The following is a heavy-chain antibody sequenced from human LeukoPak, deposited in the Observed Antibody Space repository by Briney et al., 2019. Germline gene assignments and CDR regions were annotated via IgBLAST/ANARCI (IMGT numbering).Heavy chain of an antibody. CDR1: GGSFSGYW. J-gene: IGHJ4*02. CDR3: ARGPPTDYYDGSGYYFFDH. D-gene: IGHD3-22*01. V-gene: IGHV4-34*01. Sequence: ETPSLTCAVSGGSFSGYWWSWICQPPGKGLEWIGEINHGGSTNYKPSLKRRVHIFQRTSKNQFSLKLTSVTAAGTAVYYCARGPPTDYYDGSGYYFFDHGGRETGDPVSS. CDR2: INHGGST.